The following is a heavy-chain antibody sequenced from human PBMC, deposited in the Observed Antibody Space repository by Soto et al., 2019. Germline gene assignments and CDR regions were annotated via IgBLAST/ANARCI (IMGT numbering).Heavy chain of an antibody. J-gene: IGHJ4*02. D-gene: IGHD1-26*01. CDR2: ILYNGST. Sequence: QVQLQQSGPGLVKPSETLSLTCAVSGGSISDYYWSWIRQPPGKGLEWIGYILYNGSTSYNPSLETRLTISLDSSKNQFSLKPSSVTAADTAVYYCARVEWELLWYTIDYWGQGTLVTVSS. V-gene: IGHV4-59*01. CDR1: GGSISDYY. CDR3: ARVEWELLWYTIDY.